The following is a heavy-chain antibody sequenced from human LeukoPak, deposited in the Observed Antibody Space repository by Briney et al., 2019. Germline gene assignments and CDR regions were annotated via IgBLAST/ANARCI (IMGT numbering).Heavy chain of an antibody. V-gene: IGHV3-21*01. CDR3: ARSRDLGELSSDY. CDR2: ISSSSSYI. CDR1: GFTFSSYS. D-gene: IGHD3-16*02. Sequence: PGGSLRLSCAASGFTFSSYSMNWVRQAPGKGLEWVSSISSSSSYIYYADSVKGRFTICRDNAKNSLYLQMNSLRAEDTAVYYCARSRDLGELSSDYWGQGTLVTVSS. J-gene: IGHJ4*02.